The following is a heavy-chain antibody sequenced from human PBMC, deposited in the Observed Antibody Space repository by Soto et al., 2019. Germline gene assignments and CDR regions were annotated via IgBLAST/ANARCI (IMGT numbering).Heavy chain of an antibody. CDR1: GFTFSSYA. CDR2: ISYDGSNK. D-gene: IGHD6-19*01. CDR3: ARAFGAVANAGDYYYGMDV. J-gene: IGHJ6*02. V-gene: IGHV3-30-3*01. Sequence: QVQLVESGGGVVQPGRSLRLSCAASGFTFSSYAMHWVRQAPGKGLEWVAVISYDGSNKYYADSVKGRFTISRDNSKNTLYLLMNSLRAEDTAVFYCARAFGAVANAGDYYYGMDVWGQGTTVIVSS.